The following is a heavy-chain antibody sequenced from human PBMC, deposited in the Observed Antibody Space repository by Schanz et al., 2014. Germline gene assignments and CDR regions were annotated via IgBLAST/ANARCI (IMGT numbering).Heavy chain of an antibody. CDR3: ARGRGCTGGSCYSWFDL. Sequence: QVQLVQSGAEVKKPGSSMKVSCKASGGTFNSYTINWVRQAPGQGLEWMGRIIPILGIANYAQKFQGRVTMTRNTSIITAYMELSSLRSEDTAVYYCARGRGCTGGSCYSWFDLWGQGTLVTVAS. CDR1: GGTFNSYT. J-gene: IGHJ5*02. CDR2: IIPILGIA. D-gene: IGHD2-15*01. V-gene: IGHV1-69*02.